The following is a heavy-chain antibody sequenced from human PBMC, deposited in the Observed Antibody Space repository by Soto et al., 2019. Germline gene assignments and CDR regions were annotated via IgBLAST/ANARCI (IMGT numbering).Heavy chain of an antibody. Sequence: PXGPLRRSGTASGCTVSSNYMSWVRQAPGKGLEWVSVIYSGGSTYYADSVKGRFTISRDNSKNTLYPQMNSLRAEDTAVYYCARTLVATGYFDYWGQGTMVTAPQ. CDR3: ARTLVATGYFDY. V-gene: IGHV3-53*01. CDR1: GCTVSSNY. D-gene: IGHD5-12*01. CDR2: IYSGGST. J-gene: IGHJ4*02.